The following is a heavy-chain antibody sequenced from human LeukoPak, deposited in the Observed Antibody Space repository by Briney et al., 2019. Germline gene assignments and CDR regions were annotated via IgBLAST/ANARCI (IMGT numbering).Heavy chain of an antibody. CDR2: ISANTGNT. J-gene: IGHJ4*02. Sequence: ASVKVSCKASGYTFTNYGISWVRQAPGQGLEWMGWISANTGNTNYVQKFKDRVTMTTDTSTSTAYMELRSLRSDDTAVYFCARDIATVQHQDWGQGTLVTVSS. CDR3: ARDIATVQHQD. D-gene: IGHD1-1*01. V-gene: IGHV1-18*01. CDR1: GYTFTNYG.